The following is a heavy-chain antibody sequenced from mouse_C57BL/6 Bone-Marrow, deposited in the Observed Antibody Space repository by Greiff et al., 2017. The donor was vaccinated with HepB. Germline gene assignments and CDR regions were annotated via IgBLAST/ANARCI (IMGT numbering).Heavy chain of an antibody. CDR1: GYTFTSYW. Sequence: QVQLQQSGAELVKPGASVKLSCKASGYTFTSYWMQWVKQRPGQGLEWIGEIDPSDSYTNYNQKFKGKATLTVDTSSSTAYMQLSSLTSEDSAVYYCARHYERDYWGQGTSVTVSS. V-gene: IGHV1-50*01. CDR3: ARHYERDY. CDR2: IDPSDSYT. J-gene: IGHJ4*01.